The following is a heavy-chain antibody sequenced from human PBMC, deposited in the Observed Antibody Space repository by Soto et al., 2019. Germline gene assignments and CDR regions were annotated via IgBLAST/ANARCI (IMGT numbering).Heavy chain of an antibody. Sequence: LRLSCAASGFTFSNYGMHWVRQAPGKGLEWVAVIWYDGSNKYYADSVKGRFTISRDNSKNTLYLQMNSLRAEDTAVYYCARDENYDTPFDYWGQGTLVTVSS. CDR3: ARDENYDTPFDY. J-gene: IGHJ4*02. V-gene: IGHV3-33*01. CDR1: GFTFSNYG. D-gene: IGHD3-22*01. CDR2: IWYDGSNK.